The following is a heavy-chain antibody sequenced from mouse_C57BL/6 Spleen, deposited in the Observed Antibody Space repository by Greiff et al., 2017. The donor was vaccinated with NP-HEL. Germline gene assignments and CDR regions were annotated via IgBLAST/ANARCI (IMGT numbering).Heavy chain of an antibody. CDR2: IDPETGGT. CDR3: TRRDGYLDY. D-gene: IGHD2-3*01. Sequence: QVHVKQSGAELVRPGASVTLSCKASGYTFTDYEMHWVKQTPVHGLEWIGAIDPETGGTAYNQKFKGKAILTADKSSSTAYMELRSLTSEDSAVYYCTRRDGYLDYWGQGTTLTVSS. J-gene: IGHJ2*01. CDR1: GYTFTDYE. V-gene: IGHV1-15*01.